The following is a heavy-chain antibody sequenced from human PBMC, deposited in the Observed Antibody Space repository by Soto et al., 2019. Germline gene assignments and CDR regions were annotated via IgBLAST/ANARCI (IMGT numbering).Heavy chain of an antibody. Sequence: QVQLQQSGPGLVKPSQTLSLTCAISGDSVSSNSAAWNWIRQSPSRGLEWLGRTYYRSKWYNDYAVSVKSRITINPDTSKNQFSLQLNSVTPEDTAVYYCARDTYYYDSSVMGRDYYYYGMDVWGQGTTVTVSS. CDR3: ARDTYYYDSSVMGRDYYYYGMDV. CDR1: GDSVSSNSAA. V-gene: IGHV6-1*01. CDR2: TYYRSKWYN. D-gene: IGHD3-22*01. J-gene: IGHJ6*02.